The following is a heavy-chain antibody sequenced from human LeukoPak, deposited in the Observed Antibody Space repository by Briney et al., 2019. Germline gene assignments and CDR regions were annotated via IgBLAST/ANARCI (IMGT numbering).Heavy chain of an antibody. CDR1: GFTFSNYW. J-gene: IGHJ5*02. V-gene: IGHV3-7*01. D-gene: IGHD2-2*01. CDR3: ARGASLYCSGNDCYWAFDR. CDR2: IKQDESKR. Sequence: QPGGSLRLSCVASGFTFSNYWMSWVRQAPGKGLEWVANIKQDESKRYYVDSVKGRFTISRDNAKNSLYLQINSLRAEDTAVYYCARGASLYCSGNDCYWAFDRWGQGTLVTVSS.